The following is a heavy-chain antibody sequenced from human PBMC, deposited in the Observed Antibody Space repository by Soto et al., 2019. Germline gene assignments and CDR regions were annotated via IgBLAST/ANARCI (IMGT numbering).Heavy chain of an antibody. CDR3: ARDIDYYDSSGYQDY. V-gene: IGHV3-48*03. CDR1: GFIFSRYE. D-gene: IGHD3-22*01. Sequence: VGSLRLSCAASGFIFSRYEMNWVRQAPGKGLEWVSYINTRGNIIHYADSVKGRFTISRDNAENSLYLQMNSLRAEDTAVYYCARDIDYYDSSGYQDYWGQGPLFT. CDR2: INTRGNII. J-gene: IGHJ4*02.